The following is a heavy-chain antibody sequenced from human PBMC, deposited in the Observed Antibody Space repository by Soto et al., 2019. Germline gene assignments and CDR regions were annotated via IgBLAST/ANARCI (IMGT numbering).Heavy chain of an antibody. CDR2: IWYDGVNK. J-gene: IGHJ4*02. D-gene: IGHD1-1*01. CDR1: GFSFRSYA. V-gene: IGHV3-33*08. CDR3: VRDPYLPTAGRLASLHY. Sequence: GGSLRLSCAASGFSFRSYAMHWVRQAPGKGLEWVAVIWYDGVNKYYADSAKGRFTISRDNSNNTLYVQMNSLKAEDTAVYYCVRDPYLPTAGRLASLHYWGPGTLVTVSS.